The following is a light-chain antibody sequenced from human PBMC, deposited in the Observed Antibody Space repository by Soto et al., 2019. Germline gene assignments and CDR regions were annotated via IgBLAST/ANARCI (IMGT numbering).Light chain of an antibody. CDR2: DAS. J-gene: IGKJ1*01. Sequence: DIQMTQSPSTLSAFVGDRVTITCRASQSIVRLLAWYQQKPGKAPKLLIYDASSLEGGVPSRFSGTGSGTEFTLTISRLQPDDFATYYCQQYNSYSPWTCGQGTKVDIK. CDR3: QQYNSYSPWT. CDR1: QSIVRL. V-gene: IGKV1-5*01.